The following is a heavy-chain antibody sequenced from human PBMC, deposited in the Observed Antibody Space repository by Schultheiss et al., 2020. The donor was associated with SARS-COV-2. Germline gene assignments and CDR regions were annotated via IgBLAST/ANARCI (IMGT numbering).Heavy chain of an antibody. J-gene: IGHJ6*03. Sequence: GSLRLSCAVYGGSFSGYYWSWIRQPAGKGLEWIGRIYTSGSTNYNPSLQSRVTMSVDKTKNQFSLKLRSVTAADTAVYYCARLGSHCSNGVCQTYYYYYIDVWGKGTTVTVSS. CDR2: IYTSGST. CDR1: GGSFSGYY. CDR3: ARLGSHCSNGVCQTYYYYYIDV. D-gene: IGHD2-8*01. V-gene: IGHV4-59*10.